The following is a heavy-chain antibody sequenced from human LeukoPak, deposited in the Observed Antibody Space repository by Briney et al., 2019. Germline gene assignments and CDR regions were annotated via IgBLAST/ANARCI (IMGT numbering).Heavy chain of an antibody. Sequence: GGSLRLSCAASGFTFSSYAMSWVRQAPGKGLEWVSALSNIGSSTSYADSVKGRFTISRDNSKNTLYLQMNSLRAEDTAVYYCAKDGGYGSGNYYPDYWGQGTLVTVSS. CDR2: LSNIGSST. J-gene: IGHJ4*02. CDR3: AKDGGYGSGNYYPDY. D-gene: IGHD3-10*01. CDR1: GFTFSSYA. V-gene: IGHV3-23*01.